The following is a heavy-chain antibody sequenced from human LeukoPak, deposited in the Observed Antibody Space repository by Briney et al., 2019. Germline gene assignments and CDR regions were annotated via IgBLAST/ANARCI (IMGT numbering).Heavy chain of an antibody. CDR3: ARSSYRRITMIVVPKAPENWFDP. V-gene: IGHV4-39*01. Sequence: SETLSLTCTVSGGSISSSSYYWGWIRQPPGKGLEWIGSIYYSGSTYYNPSLKSRVTISVDTSKNQLSLKLSSVTAADTAVYYCARSSYRRITMIVVPKAPENWFDPWGQGTLATVSS. J-gene: IGHJ5*02. CDR1: GGSISSSSYY. D-gene: IGHD3-22*01. CDR2: IYYSGST.